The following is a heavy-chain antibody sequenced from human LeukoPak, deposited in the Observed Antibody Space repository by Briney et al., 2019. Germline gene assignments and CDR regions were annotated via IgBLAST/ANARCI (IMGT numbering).Heavy chain of an antibody. D-gene: IGHD3-10*01. CDR2: IKQDGSEK. CDR3: ARGGSGSSPLMRGYYYYYYMDV. J-gene: IGHJ6*03. CDR1: GFTFSSYA. V-gene: IGHV3-7*01. Sequence: GGSLRLSCAASGFTFSSYAMSWVRQAPGKGLEWVANIKQDGSEKYYVDSVKGRFTIPRDNAKNSLYLQMNSLRAEDTAVYYCARGGSGSSPLMRGYYYYYYMDVWGKGTTVTISS.